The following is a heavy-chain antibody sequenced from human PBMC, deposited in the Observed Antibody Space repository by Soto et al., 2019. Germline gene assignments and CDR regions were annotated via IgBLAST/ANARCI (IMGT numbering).Heavy chain of an antibody. Sequence: GGSLRLSCAASGFTFDDYAMHWVRQAPGKGLEWVSGISWNSGSIGYADSVKGRFTISRDNAKNSLYLQMNSLRAEDTALYYCAKDGAQYYYGSGSPLFNWGQGTLVTVSS. CDR2: ISWNSGSI. V-gene: IGHV3-9*01. CDR1: GFTFDDYA. CDR3: AKDGAQYYYGSGSPLFN. D-gene: IGHD3-10*01. J-gene: IGHJ4*02.